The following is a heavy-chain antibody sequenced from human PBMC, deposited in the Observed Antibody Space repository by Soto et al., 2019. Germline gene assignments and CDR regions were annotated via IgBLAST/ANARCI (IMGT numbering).Heavy chain of an antibody. J-gene: IGHJ5*02. CDR3: ARDLGYCSSTSCYTPYNWFDP. CDR2: IYYSGST. V-gene: IGHV4-59*01. CDR1: GGSISSYY. D-gene: IGHD2-2*02. Sequence: LSLTCTVSGGSISSYYWSWIRQRPGKGLEWIGYIYYSGSTNYNPSLKSRVTISVDTSKNQFSLKLSSVTAADTAVYYCARDLGYCSSTSCYTPYNWFDPWGQGTLVTVSS.